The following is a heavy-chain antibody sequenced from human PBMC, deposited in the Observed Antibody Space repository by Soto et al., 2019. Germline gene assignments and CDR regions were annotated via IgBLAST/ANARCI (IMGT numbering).Heavy chain of an antibody. CDR2: IYYSGST. Sequence: NPSETLSLTCTVSGGSISSSSYYWGWIRQPPGKGLEWIGSIYYSGSTYYNPSLKSRVTISVDTSKNQFSLKLSSVTAADTAVYYCARDPSDSSGYYYPPPFDYWGQGTLVTVSS. CDR3: ARDPSDSSGYYYPPPFDY. D-gene: IGHD3-22*01. CDR1: GGSISSSSYY. V-gene: IGHV4-39*02. J-gene: IGHJ4*02.